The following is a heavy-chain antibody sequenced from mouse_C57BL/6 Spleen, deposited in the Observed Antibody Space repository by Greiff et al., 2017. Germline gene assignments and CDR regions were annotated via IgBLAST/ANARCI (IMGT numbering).Heavy chain of an antibody. CDR3: ARRDYEGAWFAY. D-gene: IGHD2-4*01. Sequence: QVQLQQPGAELVKPGASVKLSCKASGYTFTSYWMQWVKQRPGQGLEWIGEIDPSDSYTNYNQKFKGKATLTVDTSSSTAYMQLSSLTSEDSAVYYCARRDYEGAWFAYWGQGTLVTVSA. CDR2: IDPSDSYT. CDR1: GYTFTSYW. J-gene: IGHJ3*01. V-gene: IGHV1-50*01.